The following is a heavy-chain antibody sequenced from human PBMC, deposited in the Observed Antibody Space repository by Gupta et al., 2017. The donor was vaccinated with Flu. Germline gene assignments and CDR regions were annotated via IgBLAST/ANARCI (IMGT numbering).Heavy chain of an antibody. J-gene: IGHJ6*03. CDR3: ARAHHLYSYGYMGV. Sequence: QVQLVESGGGVVQPGRSLRLSCAASGFTFSSYGMHWVRQAPGKGLEWVAVIWYDGSNKYYADSVKGRFTISRDNSKNTLYLQMNSLRAEDTAVYYCARAHHLYSYGYMGVWGQGTTVTVSS. CDR1: GFTFSSYG. V-gene: IGHV3-33*01. D-gene: IGHD5-18*01. CDR2: IWYDGSNK.